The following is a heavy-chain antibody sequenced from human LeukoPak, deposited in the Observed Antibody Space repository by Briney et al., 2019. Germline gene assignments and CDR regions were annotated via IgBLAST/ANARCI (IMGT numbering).Heavy chain of an antibody. CDR2: ISYDGSNK. CDR3: TSNFDF. Sequence: GGSLRLSCVASGFTFSSYAINWVRQAPGKGLEWVAVISYDGSNKYYADSVKGRFTISRDNSKNTLYLQMNSLRAEDTAVYYCTSNFDFWGQGTLVTVSS. J-gene: IGHJ4*02. V-gene: IGHV3-30-3*01. CDR1: GFTFSSYA.